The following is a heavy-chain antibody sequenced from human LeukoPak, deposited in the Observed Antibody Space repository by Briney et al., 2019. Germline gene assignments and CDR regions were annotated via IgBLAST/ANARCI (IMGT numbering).Heavy chain of an antibody. D-gene: IGHD2-2*01. CDR2: ISGSGGST. V-gene: IGHV3-23*01. CDR1: GFTFSSYA. J-gene: IGHJ4*02. Sequence: GGSLRLSCAASGFTFSSYAMSWVRQAPGKGLEWVSAISGSGGSTYYADSVKGRFTISRDNSKNTLYLQMNSLRAEDTAVYYCAKPVLEDIVVVPAAFDYWGQGTLVTVSS. CDR3: AKPVLEDIVVVPAAFDY.